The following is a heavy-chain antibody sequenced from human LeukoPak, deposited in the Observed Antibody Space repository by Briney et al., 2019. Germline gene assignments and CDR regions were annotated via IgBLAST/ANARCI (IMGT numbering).Heavy chain of an antibody. CDR1: GGSISSSSYY. D-gene: IGHD6-19*01. CDR3: ATRDVPYSSGWYDDY. Sequence: ASETLSLTCTVSGGSISSSSYYWGWIRQPPGKGLEWIGSIYYSGSTYYNPSLKSRVTISVDTSKNQFSLKLSSVTAADTAVYYCATRDVPYSSGWYDDYGGQGTLVTVSS. CDR2: IYYSGST. J-gene: IGHJ4*02. V-gene: IGHV4-39*01.